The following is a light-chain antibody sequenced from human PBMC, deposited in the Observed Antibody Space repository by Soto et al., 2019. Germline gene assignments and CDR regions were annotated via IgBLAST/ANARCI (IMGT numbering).Light chain of an antibody. Sequence: QSVLTQPASVSWSPGQSITISCTGTSSDVGGYNYVSWYQQHPGKAPKLMIYEVSNRPSGVSNRFSGSKSGNTASLTISGLQAEDESDYYCSSYTSSSTRVFGNGTKGTVL. J-gene: IGLJ1*01. CDR1: SSDVGGYNY. CDR3: SSYTSSSTRV. CDR2: EVS. V-gene: IGLV2-14*01.